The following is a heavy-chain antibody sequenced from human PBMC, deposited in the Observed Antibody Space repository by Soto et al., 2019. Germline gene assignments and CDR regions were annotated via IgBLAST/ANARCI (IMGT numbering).Heavy chain of an antibody. D-gene: IGHD2-2*01. CDR2: INPSGGST. J-gene: IGHJ6*02. CDR1: GYTFTSYY. Sequence: ASVKVSCKASGYTFTSYYMHWVRQAPGRGLEWMGIINPSGGSTIYAQKFQGRVTMTRDTSTSTVYMELSSLRSEDTAVYYCARGDTVVVPAASYYYGMDVWGQGTTVTVSS. CDR3: ARGDTVVVPAASYYYGMDV. V-gene: IGHV1-46*01.